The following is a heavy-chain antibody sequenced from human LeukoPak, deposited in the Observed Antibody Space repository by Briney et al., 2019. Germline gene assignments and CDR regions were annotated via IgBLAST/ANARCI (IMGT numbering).Heavy chain of an antibody. CDR1: GGSFSGYY. Sequence: SETLSLTCAVYGGSFSGYYWSWIRQPPGKGLEWIGEINHSGSTNYNPSLKSRVTISVDTSKNQFSLKLSSVTAADTAVYYCARGRRGADYGKTRYYYGMDVWGQGTTVTVSS. CDR3: ARGRRGADYGKTRYYYGMDV. CDR2: INHSGST. J-gene: IGHJ6*02. V-gene: IGHV4-34*01. D-gene: IGHD4/OR15-4a*01.